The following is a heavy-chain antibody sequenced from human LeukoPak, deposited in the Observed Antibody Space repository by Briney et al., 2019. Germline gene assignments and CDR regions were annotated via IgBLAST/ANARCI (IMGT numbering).Heavy chain of an antibody. V-gene: IGHV4-31*03. Sequence: SETLSLTCTVSGGSISSGGYYWSWIRQHPGKGLEWIGYIYYSGSTYYNPSPKSRVTISVDTSKNQFSLKLSSVTAADTAVYYCARDYEMSFDYWGQGTLVTVSS. CDR3: ARDYEMSFDY. J-gene: IGHJ4*02. CDR1: GGSISSGGYY. D-gene: IGHD3-3*01. CDR2: IYYSGST.